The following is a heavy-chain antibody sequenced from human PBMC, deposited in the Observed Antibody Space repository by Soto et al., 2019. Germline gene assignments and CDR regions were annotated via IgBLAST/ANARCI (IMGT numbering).Heavy chain of an antibody. CDR1: GFTFSTYW. Sequence: GGSLRLSCAASGFTFSTYWMTWVRQVPGKGLEWVANIKLDGSEKYYVDSVKGRFTISRDNTKSSMYMQMSSLRAEDTAVYFCARCQAYFDYVWGSYRCGYFDYWGQGTLVTVSS. D-gene: IGHD3-16*02. J-gene: IGHJ4*02. CDR3: ARCQAYFDYVWGSYRCGYFDY. V-gene: IGHV3-7*03. CDR2: IKLDGSEK.